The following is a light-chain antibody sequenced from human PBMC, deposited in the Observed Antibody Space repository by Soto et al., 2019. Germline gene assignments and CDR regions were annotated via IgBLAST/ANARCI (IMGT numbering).Light chain of an antibody. V-gene: IGKV3-20*01. CDR3: QQYGSSALT. Sequence: EIVLTQSPGTLSLSPGERATLSCRASQSVSSSYLVWYQQRPGQPPRLLIYGTSNRAAGIPDRFTGTESGTDFTLTIYSLEPEDSAVYYCQQYGSSALTFGGGTKV. CDR2: GTS. J-gene: IGKJ4*01. CDR1: QSVSSSY.